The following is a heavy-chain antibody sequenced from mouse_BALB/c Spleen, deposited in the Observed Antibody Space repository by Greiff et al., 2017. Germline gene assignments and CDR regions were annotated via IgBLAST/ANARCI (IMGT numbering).Heavy chain of an antibody. D-gene: IGHD2-1*01. CDR3: ARYGNYEGWFAY. V-gene: IGHV2-9*02. J-gene: IGHJ3*01. CDR2: IWAGGST. CDR1: GFSLTSYG. Sequence: QVQLKESGPGLVAPSQSLSITCTVSGFSLTSYGVHWVRQPPGKGLEWLGVIWAGGSTNYNSALMSRLSISKDNSKSQVFLKMNSLQTDDTAMYYCARYGNYEGWFAYWGQGTLVTVSA.